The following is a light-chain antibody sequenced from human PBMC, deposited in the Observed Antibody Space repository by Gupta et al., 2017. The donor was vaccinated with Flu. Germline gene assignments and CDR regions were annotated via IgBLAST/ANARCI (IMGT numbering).Light chain of an antibody. Sequence: ISCRSSQSLLHSNGYNYLDGYVQKPGQSPQLLIYLASNRASGVPDRFVARGSGTDFTLRIRTVEAEDVGVYYCMQTLQSPVAFGQGTKVEIK. CDR3: MQTLQSPVA. V-gene: IGKV2-28*01. J-gene: IGKJ1*01. CDR2: LAS. CDR1: QSLLHSNGYNY.